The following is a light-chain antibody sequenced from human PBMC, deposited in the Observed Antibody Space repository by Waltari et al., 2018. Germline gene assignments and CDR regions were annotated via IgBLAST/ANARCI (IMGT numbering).Light chain of an antibody. J-gene: IGLJ1*01. CDR3: CSYAGSYTGV. CDR1: RTATGFSYF. CDR2: DVT. V-gene: IGLV2-11*01. Sequence: QSALTQPRSVSGSPGPSVPIPCTGTRTATGFSYFVSWYQQHPGKAPKLMLYDVTKRPSGVPDRFSGSKSGNTASLTISGLQAEDEADYYCCSYAGSYTGVFGTGTKVTV.